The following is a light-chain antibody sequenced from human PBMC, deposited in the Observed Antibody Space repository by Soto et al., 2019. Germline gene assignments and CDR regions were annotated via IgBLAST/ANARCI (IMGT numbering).Light chain of an antibody. CDR1: QSVDRRS. Sequence: IVLTQSPGTLSLSPGERATLSCRASQSVDRRSLAWYQQKPGQPPRLLIFGISNRATGIPDRFSGSGSGTELTFTISGLEPEDFAVYHCQQYHNSRTFGQGTKVEIK. J-gene: IGKJ1*01. CDR2: GIS. V-gene: IGKV3-20*01. CDR3: QQYHNSRT.